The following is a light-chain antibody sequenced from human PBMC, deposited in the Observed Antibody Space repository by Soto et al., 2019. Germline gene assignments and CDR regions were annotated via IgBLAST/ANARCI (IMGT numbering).Light chain of an antibody. V-gene: IGLV2-23*03. Sequence: QSVLTQPASVSGSPGQSIAISCTGTSSDIGSYNLVSWYQHHPGKAPKLIIYEGSKRTSGVSNRFSAAKSGNTASLTISGLQAEDEADYYCCSYAGRRTFGALFGGGTQLTVL. CDR3: CSYAGRRTFGAL. J-gene: IGLJ2*01. CDR2: EGS. CDR1: SSDIGSYNL.